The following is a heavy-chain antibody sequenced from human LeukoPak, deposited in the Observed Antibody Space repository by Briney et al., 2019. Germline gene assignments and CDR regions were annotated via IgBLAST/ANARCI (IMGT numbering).Heavy chain of an antibody. Sequence: PGGSLRLSCAASGFTFSSYAMHWVRQAPGKGLEWVAVISYDGSNKYYADSVKGRFTISRDNSKNTLYLQMNSLRAEDTAVYYCASFYYDSSEGVRTTFDYWGQGTLVTVSS. CDR2: ISYDGSNK. J-gene: IGHJ4*02. CDR1: GFTFSSYA. CDR3: ASFYYDSSEGVRTTFDY. D-gene: IGHD3-22*01. V-gene: IGHV3-30-3*01.